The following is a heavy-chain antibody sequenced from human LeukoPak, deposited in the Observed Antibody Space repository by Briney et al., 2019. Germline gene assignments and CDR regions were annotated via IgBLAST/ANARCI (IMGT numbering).Heavy chain of an antibody. V-gene: IGHV3-23*01. D-gene: IGHD3-22*01. CDR3: AKDPTDFDSSGQTYFDY. CDR2: ISTSGGRT. CDR1: GFTFSSCA. Sequence: GGSLRLPCAASGFTFSSCAMSWVRQAPGKGLEWVSAISTSGGRTFYADSVKGRFTISRDNSKNTLYLQMNSLKAEDTAIYYCAKDPTDFDSSGQTYFDYWGQGTLVTVSS. J-gene: IGHJ4*02.